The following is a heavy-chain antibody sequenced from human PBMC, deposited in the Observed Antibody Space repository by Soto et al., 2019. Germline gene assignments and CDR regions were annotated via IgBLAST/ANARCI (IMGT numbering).Heavy chain of an antibody. V-gene: IGHV2-5*02. CDR2: IYWDDDK. CDR1: GFSLSTSGVG. J-gene: IGHJ4*02. CDR3: AHSREEQLVLEALDYFDY. D-gene: IGHD6-13*01. Sequence: SGPTLVNPTQTLTLTCTFSGFSLSTSGVGVGWIRQPPGKALEWLALIYWDDDKRYSPSLKSRLTITKDTSKNQVVLTMTNMDXXXXATXYCAHSREEQLVLEALDYFDYWGQGTLVTVSS.